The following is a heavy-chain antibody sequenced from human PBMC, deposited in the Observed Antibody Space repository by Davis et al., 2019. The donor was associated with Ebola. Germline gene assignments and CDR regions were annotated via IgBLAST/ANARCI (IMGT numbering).Heavy chain of an antibody. CDR1: GFTFDDYA. J-gene: IGHJ3*02. D-gene: IGHD2-2*01. Sequence: GESLKISCAASGFTFDDYAMHWVRQAPGKGLEWVSLISWDGGSTYYADSVKGRFTISRDNSKNSLYLQMNSLRAEDTALYYCAKDWWSSTYQDGFDIWGQGTMVTVSS. V-gene: IGHV3-43D*03. CDR3: AKDWWSSTYQDGFDI. CDR2: ISWDGGST.